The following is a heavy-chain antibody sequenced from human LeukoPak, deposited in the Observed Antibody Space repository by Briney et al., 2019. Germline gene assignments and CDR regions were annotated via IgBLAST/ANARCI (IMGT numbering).Heavy chain of an antibody. CDR1: GFTFSSFG. CDR3: AKWARPGSYFYYFDY. V-gene: IGHV3-30*18. D-gene: IGHD3-10*01. CDR2: ISYDGSNK. Sequence: PGGSLRLSCAASGFTFSSFGLHWVRQAPGKGLGWVAVISYDGSNKYYADSVKGRFTISRDNSKNTLYLQMNSLRAEDRAVYYCAKWARPGSYFYYFDYWGQGTLVTVSS. J-gene: IGHJ4*02.